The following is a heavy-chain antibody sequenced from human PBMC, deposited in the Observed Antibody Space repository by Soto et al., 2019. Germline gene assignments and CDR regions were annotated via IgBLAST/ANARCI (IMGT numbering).Heavy chain of an antibody. D-gene: IGHD3-3*01. CDR3: AKEDYDFWSGYLLTYFDY. J-gene: IGHJ4*02. Sequence: GGSLRLSCAASGFTFSSYGMHWVRQAPGKGLEWVAVISYDGSNKYYADSVKGRSTISRDNSKNTLYLQMNSLRAEDTAVYYCAKEDYDFWSGYLLTYFDYWGQGTLVTVSS. CDR1: GFTFSSYG. CDR2: ISYDGSNK. V-gene: IGHV3-30*18.